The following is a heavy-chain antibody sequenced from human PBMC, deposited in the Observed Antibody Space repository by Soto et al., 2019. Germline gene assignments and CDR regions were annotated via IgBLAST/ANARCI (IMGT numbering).Heavy chain of an antibody. CDR2: IKQDGSEK. V-gene: IGHV3-7*01. J-gene: IGHJ6*02. CDR1: GFTFSSYW. D-gene: IGHD5-18*01. CDR3: ARDQLGYSYGPYIYYYYGMDV. Sequence: ETLSLSCAASGFTFSSYWMSWVRQAPGKGLEWVANIKQDGSEKYYVDSVKGRFTISRDNAKNSLYLQMNSLRAEDTAVYYCARDQLGYSYGPYIYYYYGMDVWGQGTTVTVSS.